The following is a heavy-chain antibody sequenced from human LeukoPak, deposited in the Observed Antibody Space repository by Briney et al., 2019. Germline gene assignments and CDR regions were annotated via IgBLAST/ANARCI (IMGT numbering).Heavy chain of an antibody. CDR3: ARSRVMEGLQRSTSGLIGY. V-gene: IGHV3-30*04. CDR2: ISHDGSNK. D-gene: IGHD3-16*02. J-gene: IGHJ4*02. Sequence: GGSLRLSCAASGFTFSSYAMHWVRQAPGKGLELGAVISHDGSNKYYADSVKGRFTISRDNSKNTLYLQMNSLRAEDTAVYYCARSRVMEGLQRSTSGLIGYWGQGTLVTVSS. CDR1: GFTFSSYA.